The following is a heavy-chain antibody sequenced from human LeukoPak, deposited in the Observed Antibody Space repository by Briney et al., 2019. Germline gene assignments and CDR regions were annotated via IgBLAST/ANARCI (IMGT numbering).Heavy chain of an antibody. Sequence: ASVKVSCKASGYTFTGYYMHWVRQAPGQGLEWMGWINPNSGGANYAQTLQGRATMTRDTSISIVYMELSGLRTDDTAVYYCARVLRYDGSSGYYAYWGQGTQVTVSS. CDR3: ARVLRYDGSSGYYAY. CDR2: INPNSGGA. V-gene: IGHV1-2*02. D-gene: IGHD3-22*01. CDR1: GYTFTGYY. J-gene: IGHJ4*02.